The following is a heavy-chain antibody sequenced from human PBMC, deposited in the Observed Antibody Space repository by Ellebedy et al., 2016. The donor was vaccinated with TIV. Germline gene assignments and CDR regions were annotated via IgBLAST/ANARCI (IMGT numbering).Heavy chain of an antibody. CDR1: GFTFGSYW. Sequence: GESLKISCAASGFTFGSYWMNWVRQAPGKGPEWVANIKEDGSKKYYVDSVKGRFTISRDNAKDSLFLQMNSLRAEDTAVYYCARGMDVWGQGTTVTVSS. V-gene: IGHV3-7*03. CDR2: IKEDGSKK. J-gene: IGHJ6*02. CDR3: ARGMDV.